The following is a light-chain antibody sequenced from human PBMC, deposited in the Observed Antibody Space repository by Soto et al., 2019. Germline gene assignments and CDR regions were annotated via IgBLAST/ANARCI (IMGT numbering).Light chain of an antibody. CDR2: EVS. CDR3: SSYAGSNNLI. CDR1: SSDVGGYNF. V-gene: IGLV2-8*01. J-gene: IGLJ2*01. Sequence: QSALTQPPSASGSPGQSVTISCTGTSSDVGGYNFVSWYQQHPGKAPKLMIYEVSKRPSGVPDRFSGSKSGNTASLTVSGLQAEDEADYRCSSYAGSNNLIFGGGTKLTVL.